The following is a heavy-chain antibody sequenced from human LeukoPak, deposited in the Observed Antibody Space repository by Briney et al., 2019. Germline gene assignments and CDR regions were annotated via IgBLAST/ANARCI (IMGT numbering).Heavy chain of an antibody. J-gene: IGHJ4*02. CDR1: GSTFSNYY. V-gene: IGHV3-11*04. CDR3: AREAISGYSD. CDR2: ISSSGSTM. Sequence: PGGSLRLSCAASGSTFSNYYMSWIRQAPGKGLEWVSYISSSGSTMYYADSVKGRFTISRDNAKNSLYLQMNSLRAEDTAVYYCAREAISGYSDWGQGTLVTVSS. D-gene: IGHD3-22*01.